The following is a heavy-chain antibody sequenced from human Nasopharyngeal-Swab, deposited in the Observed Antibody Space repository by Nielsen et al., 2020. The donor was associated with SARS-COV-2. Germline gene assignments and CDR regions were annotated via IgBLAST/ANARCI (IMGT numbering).Heavy chain of an antibody. V-gene: IGHV3-73*01. Sequence: GESLKISCAASGFTFSGSAMQWVRQASGKGLEWVGRIRSKANSYATAYAASVKGRFTISRDDSKNTAYLQMNSLKTEDTAVYYCTRPLGATVVTALTGYYYYMDVWGKGTTVTVSS. CDR3: TRPLGATVVTALTGYYYYMDV. J-gene: IGHJ6*03. CDR2: IRSKANSYAT. CDR1: GFTFSGSA. D-gene: IGHD4-23*01.